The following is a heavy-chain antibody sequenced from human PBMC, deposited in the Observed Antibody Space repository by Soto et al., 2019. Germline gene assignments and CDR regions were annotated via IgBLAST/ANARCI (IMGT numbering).Heavy chain of an antibody. CDR2: IYHTGTT. Sequence: ARCLTRTGSGGSLKRGGYLLTWIRQAPGKGLEGVGFIYHTGTTHYHPSLKSRVNISVDRSKNQFSLKLHSVTAADTAVYYCARGVNYYDRRGSSWFDPWGQAALVTVSS. J-gene: IGHJ5*02. CDR3: ARGVNYYDRRGSSWFDP. CDR1: GGSLKRGGYL. D-gene: IGHD3-22*01. V-gene: IGHV4-30-2*01.